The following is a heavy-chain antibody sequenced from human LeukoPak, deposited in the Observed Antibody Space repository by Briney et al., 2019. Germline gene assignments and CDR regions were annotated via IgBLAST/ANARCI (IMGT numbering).Heavy chain of an antibody. D-gene: IGHD1-14*01. V-gene: IGHV3-49*04. CDR3: TSSPTTGDAFDM. CDR1: GFSISSYE. Sequence: GGSLRLSCAASGFSISSYEMIWVRQAPGKGLEWVGFIRSKAYGGTTEYAASVKGRFTISRDDSKSIAYLQMNSLKTEDTAVYYCTSSPTTGDAFDMWGQGTKVTVSP. CDR2: IRSKAYGGTT. J-gene: IGHJ3*02.